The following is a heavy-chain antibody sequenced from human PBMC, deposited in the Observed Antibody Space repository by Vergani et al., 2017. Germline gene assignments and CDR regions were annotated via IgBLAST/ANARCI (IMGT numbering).Heavy chain of an antibody. CDR2: ISGSGGFT. D-gene: IGHD3-22*01. J-gene: IGHJ4*02. V-gene: IGHV3-23*01. CDR3: AKDNVPGYYDSSGYCDY. CDR1: GFTFTNFA. Sequence: EVQLLESGGNLVQPGGSLRLSCAASGFTFTNFAMTWVRQAPGEGLEWFSGISGSGGFTYYADSVKGRFTISRDNSKNTMFLQMNNLRAEDTAVYYCAKDNVPGYYDSSGYCDYWGQGTLVTGSS.